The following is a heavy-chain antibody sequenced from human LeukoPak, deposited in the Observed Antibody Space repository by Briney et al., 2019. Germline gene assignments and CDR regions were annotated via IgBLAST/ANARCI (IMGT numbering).Heavy chain of an antibody. Sequence: GGSLRLSCAASGFTFSSYAMSWVRQAPGKGLEWVSSISSSSSYIYYADSVKGRLTISRDNAKNSLYLQMNSLRAEDTAVYYCARESVYYYDSSGYVDYWGQGTLVTVSS. CDR1: GFTFSSYA. CDR3: ARESVYYYDSSGYVDY. J-gene: IGHJ4*02. CDR2: ISSSSSYI. V-gene: IGHV3-21*01. D-gene: IGHD3-22*01.